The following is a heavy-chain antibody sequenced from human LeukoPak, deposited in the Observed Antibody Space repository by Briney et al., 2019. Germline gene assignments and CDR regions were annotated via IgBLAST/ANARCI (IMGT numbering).Heavy chain of an antibody. CDR3: ARQIGYCSSGTCYFDF. V-gene: IGHV3-23*01. Sequence: GGSLRLSCAASGFTFSSYAMSWVRQAPGKGLEWVSGSGSGGSTYYADSVKGRFTISRDNSKNTLYLQMNSLRAEDTAVYYCARQIGYCSSGTCYFDFWGQGSLVTVSS. D-gene: IGHD2-15*01. CDR2: SGSGGST. CDR1: GFTFSSYA. J-gene: IGHJ4*02.